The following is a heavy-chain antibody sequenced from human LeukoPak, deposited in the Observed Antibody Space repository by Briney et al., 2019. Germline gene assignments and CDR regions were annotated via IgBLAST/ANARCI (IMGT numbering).Heavy chain of an antibody. CDR2: INPSGGST. V-gene: IGHV1-46*01. D-gene: IGHD3-22*01. CDR3: ARAGVWDYSDSSGYHNGAFDI. J-gene: IGHJ3*02. CDR1: GYTFTSYY. Sequence: ASVKVSCKASGYTFTSYYMHWVRQAPGQGLEWMGIINPSGGSTSYAQKFQGRVTMTRDTSISTAYMELSRLRSDDTAVYYCARAGVWDYSDSSGYHNGAFDIWGQGTMVTVSS.